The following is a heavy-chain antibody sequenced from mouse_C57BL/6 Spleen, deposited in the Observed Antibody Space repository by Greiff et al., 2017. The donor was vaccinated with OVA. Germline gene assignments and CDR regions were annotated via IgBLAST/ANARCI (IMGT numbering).Heavy chain of an antibody. CDR1: GYAFSSYW. V-gene: IGHV1-80*01. J-gene: IGHJ3*01. CDR3: ARSDYSNYEEFAY. D-gene: IGHD2-5*01. Sequence: QVQLQQSGAELVKPGASVKISCKASGYAFSSYWMNWVKQRPGQGLEWIGQIYPGDGDTNYNGKFKGKATLTADKSSSTAYMQLSSLTSEDSAVYFCARSDYSNYEEFAYWGQGTLVTVSA. CDR2: IYPGDGDT.